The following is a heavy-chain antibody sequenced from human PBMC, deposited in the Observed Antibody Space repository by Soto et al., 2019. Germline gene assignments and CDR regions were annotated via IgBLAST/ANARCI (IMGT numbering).Heavy chain of an antibody. J-gene: IGHJ4*02. CDR1: GFTVSSNY. CDR3: ARAIRGYQSYGGY. Sequence: PGGSLRLSCAASGFTVSSNYMSWVRQAPGKGLECVSVIYSGCSTYYADSVRGRFTISRDNNKNSLFLQMNSLRFEGTGVYYCARAIRGYQSYGGYLGQGTLVTVSS. V-gene: IGHV3-66*01. D-gene: IGHD5-12*01. CDR2: IYSGCST.